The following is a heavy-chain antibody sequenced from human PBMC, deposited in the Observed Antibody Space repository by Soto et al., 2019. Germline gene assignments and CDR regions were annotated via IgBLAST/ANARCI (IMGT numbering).Heavy chain of an antibody. CDR2: VYYNENT. Sequence: SETLSLTGSVCGGSISSFTYYWGWIRQPPGKGLEWIGTVYYNENTYYNPSLKSRVTITVDTAKNQSSLNLRSVAAGGTAMYLCARREIYYGSQGWFDPCGPGTLVAAPS. D-gene: IGHD3-10*01. J-gene: IGHJ5*02. CDR3: ARREIYYGSQGWFDP. V-gene: IGHV4-39*01. CDR1: GGSISSFTYY.